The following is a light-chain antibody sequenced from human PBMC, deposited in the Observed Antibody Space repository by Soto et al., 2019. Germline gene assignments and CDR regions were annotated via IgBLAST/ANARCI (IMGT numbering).Light chain of an antibody. CDR2: ANN. Sequence: QSVQTQPPSASGTPGQRVSISCSGSGSSIGTNTVNWYRQLPGTAPKLLIYANNQRPSGVPDRFSGSKSGTSASLAISGLQSEDEAEYYCAAWDGSLNNVLFGGGTKLTVL. J-gene: IGLJ2*01. CDR3: AAWDGSLNNVL. CDR1: GSSIGTNT. V-gene: IGLV1-44*01.